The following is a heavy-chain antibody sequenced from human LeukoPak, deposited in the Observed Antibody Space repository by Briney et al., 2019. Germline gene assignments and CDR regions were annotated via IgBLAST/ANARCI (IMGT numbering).Heavy chain of an antibody. CDR2: IYTSGST. CDR1: GGSISSYY. Sequence: SESLSLTCTVSGGSISSYYWSWIRQPAGKGLEWIGHIYTSGSTNYNPSLKSRVTMSVDTSKNQFSLKLSSVTAADTAVYHCARETNSIAVAGAFDPWGQGTLVTVSS. V-gene: IGHV4-4*07. CDR3: ARETNSIAVAGAFDP. J-gene: IGHJ5*02. D-gene: IGHD6-19*01.